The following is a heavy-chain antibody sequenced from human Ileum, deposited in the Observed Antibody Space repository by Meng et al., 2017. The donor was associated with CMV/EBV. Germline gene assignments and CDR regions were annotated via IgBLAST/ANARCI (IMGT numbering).Heavy chain of an antibody. V-gene: IGHV3-30-3*01. CDR3: ARPMTEYCGGTNCREFDS. CDR1: FMFSKFA. Sequence: FMFSKFAMHWVRQAPGKGLEWVAATSYDGSDKKYADHVRGLFTISRDNSKNTLYLQMDSLRIEDTAVYCCARPMTEYCGGTNCREFDSWGQGTLVTVSS. CDR2: TSYDGSDK. J-gene: IGHJ4*02. D-gene: IGHD2-21*01.